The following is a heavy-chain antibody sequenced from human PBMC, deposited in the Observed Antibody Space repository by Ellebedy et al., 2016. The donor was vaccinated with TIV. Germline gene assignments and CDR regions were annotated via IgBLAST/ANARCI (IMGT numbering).Heavy chain of an antibody. J-gene: IGHJ4*02. CDR1: GDSITMSSYY. CDR2: VYYSGTT. CDR3: AKHAKYSTE. D-gene: IGHD2-8*02. V-gene: IGHV4-39*01. Sequence: MPSETLSLTCTVSGDSITMSSYYWGWIRQPPEKGLEWIGSVYYSGTTYYTPSLKSRVTISVDTSKNQFSLSLISLTAADTAVYFCAKHAKYSTEWGQGTLVTVSS.